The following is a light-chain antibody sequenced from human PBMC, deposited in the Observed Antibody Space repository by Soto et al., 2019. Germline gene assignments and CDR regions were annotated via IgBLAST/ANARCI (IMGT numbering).Light chain of an antibody. J-gene: IGKJ5*01. V-gene: IGKV3-11*01. CDR1: QSFRGL. CDR3: QQRHRWPIT. CDR2: DAY. Sequence: VLTQSPVTLSLSPGERATLSCRAIQSFRGLLAWYQQKPGQAPRLLIYDAYNRATGIPPRFSGSGSGTDFTLTISSLEPEDSAVYYCQQRHRWPITFGQGTRLEIK.